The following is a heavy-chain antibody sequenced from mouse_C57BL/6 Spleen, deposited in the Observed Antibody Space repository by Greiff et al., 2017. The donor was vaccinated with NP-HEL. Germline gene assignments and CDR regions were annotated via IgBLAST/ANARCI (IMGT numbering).Heavy chain of an antibody. Sequence: QVQLQQSGPELVKPGASVKISCKASGYAFSSSWMNWVKQRPGKGLEWIGRIYPGDGDTNYNGKFKGKATLTADKSSSTAYMQLSSLTSEDSAVYFCAREDFYGSRDYWGQGTSVTVSS. D-gene: IGHD1-1*01. CDR3: AREDFYGSRDY. CDR1: GYAFSSSW. V-gene: IGHV1-82*01. J-gene: IGHJ4*01. CDR2: IYPGDGDT.